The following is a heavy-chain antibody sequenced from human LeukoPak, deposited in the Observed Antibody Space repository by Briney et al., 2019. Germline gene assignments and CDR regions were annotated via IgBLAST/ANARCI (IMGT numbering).Heavy chain of an antibody. J-gene: IGHJ4*02. Sequence: PGGSLRLSCAASGFTFSSYSMNWVRQAPGKGLEWVSSISSSSSYIYYADSVKGRFTISRDNAKNSLYLQMNSLGAEDTAVYYCARDFYDSSGYYYRFDYWGQGTLVTVSS. V-gene: IGHV3-21*01. CDR2: ISSSSSYI. CDR3: ARDFYDSSGYYYRFDY. CDR1: GFTFSSYS. D-gene: IGHD3-22*01.